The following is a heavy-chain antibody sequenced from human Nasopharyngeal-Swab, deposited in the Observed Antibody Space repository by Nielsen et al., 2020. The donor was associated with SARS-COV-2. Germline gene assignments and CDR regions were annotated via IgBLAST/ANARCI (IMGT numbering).Heavy chain of an antibody. CDR3: ASLNSNKNLGLYYYYGMDV. CDR2: INPSGGST. D-gene: IGHD4-11*01. J-gene: IGHJ6*02. CDR1: GYTFTSYY. V-gene: IGHV1-46*01. Sequence: ASVKVSCKASGYTFTSYYMHWVRQAPGQGLEWMGIINPSGGSTSYAQKFQGRVTMTRDTSISTAYMELSRLRSDDTAVYYCASLNSNKNLGLYYYYGMDVWGQGTTVTVSS.